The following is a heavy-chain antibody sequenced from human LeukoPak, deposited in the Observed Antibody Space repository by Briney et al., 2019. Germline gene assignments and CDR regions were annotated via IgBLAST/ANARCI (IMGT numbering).Heavy chain of an antibody. J-gene: IGHJ6*02. Sequence: SVKVSCKASGGTFSSYAISWVRQAPGQGLEWMGGIIPIFGTANYAQKFQGRVTITTDESTSTAYMELSSLRSEDTAVYYCARGGNSYGWDYYYYYGMDVWGQGTTVTVSS. V-gene: IGHV1-69*05. CDR2: IIPIFGTA. CDR1: GGTFSSYA. CDR3: ARGGNSYGWDYYYYYGMDV. D-gene: IGHD5-18*01.